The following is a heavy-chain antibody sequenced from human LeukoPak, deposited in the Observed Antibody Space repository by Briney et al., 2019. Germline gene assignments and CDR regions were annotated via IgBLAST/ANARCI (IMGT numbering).Heavy chain of an antibody. CDR2: INTNTGNP. CDR3: ASHSSGWYPKYFQH. J-gene: IGHJ1*01. Sequence: ASVKVSCKASGYTFTSYAMNWVRQAPGQGLEWMGWINTNTGNPTYAQGFTGRFVFSLDTSVSTAYLQISSLKAEDTAVYYCASHSSGWYPKYFQHWGQGTLVTVSS. D-gene: IGHD6-19*01. CDR1: GYTFTSYA. V-gene: IGHV7-4-1*02.